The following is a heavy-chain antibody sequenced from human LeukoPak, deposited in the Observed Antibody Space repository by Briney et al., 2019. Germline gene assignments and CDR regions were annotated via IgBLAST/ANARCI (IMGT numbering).Heavy chain of an antibody. D-gene: IGHD3/OR15-3a*01. CDR1: GGSISSYS. J-gene: IGHJ4*02. Sequence: SETLSLTCTVSGGSISSYSWRWIWQTPGKGLEWIWYIYTSGSTNYKPSLKSRVTISVDTSKNQFSLKLSSVTAADTAAYYCARRRTEFDCWGQGTLVTVSS. CDR3: ARRRTEFDC. V-gene: IGHV4-4*09. CDR2: IYTSGST.